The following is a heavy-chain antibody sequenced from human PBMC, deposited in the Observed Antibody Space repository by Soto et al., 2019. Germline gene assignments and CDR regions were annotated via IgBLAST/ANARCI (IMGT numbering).Heavy chain of an antibody. CDR1: GGVFSSFA. J-gene: IGHJ4*02. Sequence: QVQLVQSGAEVKKPGSSVRVSCKSSGGVFSSFAISWVRQAPGQGLEWMGGIIPIFGTANYAQKFQGRVTITADDSTSTAYMELSSLIFEDTAVSYCAIGRGNSAVVTTFDYWGRGTLVTVSS. CDR2: IIPIFGTA. D-gene: IGHD2-21*02. V-gene: IGHV1-69*01. CDR3: AIGRGNSAVVTTFDY.